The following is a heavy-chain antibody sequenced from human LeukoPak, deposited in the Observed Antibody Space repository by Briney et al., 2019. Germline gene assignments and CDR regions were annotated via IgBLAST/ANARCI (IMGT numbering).Heavy chain of an antibody. CDR3: ARGHHGMGA. Sequence: GGSLRLSCAASGFTFSDYYMSWIRQVPGKGLEWVSYISSSSNDTDYADSVKGRFTISRDNAGNSLYLQMNSLRAEDTAVYYCARGHHGMGAWGQGTTITVSS. V-gene: IGHV3-11*05. CDR1: GFTFSDYY. J-gene: IGHJ6*02. CDR2: ISSSSNDT.